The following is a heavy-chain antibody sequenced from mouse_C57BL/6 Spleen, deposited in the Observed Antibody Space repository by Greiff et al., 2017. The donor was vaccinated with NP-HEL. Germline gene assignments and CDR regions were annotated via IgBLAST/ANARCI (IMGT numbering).Heavy chain of an antibody. CDR2: IYPRSGNT. Sequence: VQLQQSGAELARPGASVKLSCKASGYTFTSYGISWVKQRTGQGLEWIGEIYPRSGNTYYNEKFKGKATLTADKSSSTAYMELRSLTSEDSAVYFCARRGYSNYPYWFDYWGQGTTLTVSS. V-gene: IGHV1-81*01. CDR3: ARRGYSNYPYWFDY. CDR1: GYTFTSYG. D-gene: IGHD2-5*01. J-gene: IGHJ2*01.